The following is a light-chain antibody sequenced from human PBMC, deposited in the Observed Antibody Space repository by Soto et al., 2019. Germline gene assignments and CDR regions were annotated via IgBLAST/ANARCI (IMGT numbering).Light chain of an antibody. CDR2: KGT. Sequence: QSALAQPASVSGSPGQSITISCTGTSXDVGAYNSVSWYQQHPHKAPQVIIYKGTQRPSGVSNRFSGSKSGTSASLAITGLQSEDEADYYCAAWDESLNGVYVFGPGTKVTVL. CDR3: AAWDESLNGVYV. CDR1: SXDVGAYNS. V-gene: IGLV2-14*02. J-gene: IGLJ1*01.